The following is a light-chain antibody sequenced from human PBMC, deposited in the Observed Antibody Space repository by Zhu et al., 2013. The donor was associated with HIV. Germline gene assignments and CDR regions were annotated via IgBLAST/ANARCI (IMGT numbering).Light chain of an antibody. V-gene: IGKV3-20*01. J-gene: IGKJ1*01. CDR1: QSVSSSY. CDR2: GAS. Sequence: EIVMTQSPATLSVSPGEGATLSCRASQSVSSSYLAWYQQKPGQAPRLLIYGASSRATGIPDRFSGSGSGTDFTLTISRLEPEDFAVYYCQQYGSSLWTFGQGTKVEIK. CDR3: QQYGSSLWT.